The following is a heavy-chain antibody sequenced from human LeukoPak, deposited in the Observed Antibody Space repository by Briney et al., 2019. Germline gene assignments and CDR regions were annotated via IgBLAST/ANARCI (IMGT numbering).Heavy chain of an antibody. CDR2: INTNTGNP. Sequence: ASVKVSCKASGYTFTSYAMNWVRQAPGQGLEWMGWINTNTGNPTYAQGFTGRFVFSLDTSVSTAYLQISSLKAEDTAVYYCARVPLGYDYVWGSYRFNWFDPWGQGTLVTVSS. J-gene: IGHJ5*02. V-gene: IGHV7-4-1*02. D-gene: IGHD3-16*02. CDR3: ARVPLGYDYVWGSYRFNWFDP. CDR1: GYTFTSYA.